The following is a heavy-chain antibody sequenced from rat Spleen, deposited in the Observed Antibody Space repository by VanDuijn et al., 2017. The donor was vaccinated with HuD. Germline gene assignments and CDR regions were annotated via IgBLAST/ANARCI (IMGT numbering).Heavy chain of an antibody. J-gene: IGHJ4*01. CDR3: TRGRYSDVMDA. CDR1: GFIFSNYY. Sequence: EVQLMESGGGLVQPGRSMSLSCAASGFIFSNYYMVWVRQAPTKGLEWVASITTGGAITSYRDSVKGRFTISRDTAKSTLYLQMDSLRSEDTATYYCTRGRYSDVMDAWGQGASVTVSS. D-gene: IGHD1-5*01. CDR2: ITTGGAIT. V-gene: IGHV5-25*01.